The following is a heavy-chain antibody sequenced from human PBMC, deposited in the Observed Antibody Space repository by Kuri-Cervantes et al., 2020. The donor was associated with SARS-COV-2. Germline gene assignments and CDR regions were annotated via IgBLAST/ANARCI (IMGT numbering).Heavy chain of an antibody. CDR3: ARSDVVPAAIPCRWFDP. D-gene: IGHD2-2*02. Sequence: SVKVSCKASGYTFTSYGISWVRQAPGQGLEWMGGIIPIFGTANYAQKFQGRVTITTDESTSTAYMELRSLRSDDTAVYYCARSDVVPAAIPCRWFDPWGQGTLVTVSS. CDR2: IIPIFGTA. J-gene: IGHJ5*02. CDR1: GYTFTSYG. V-gene: IGHV1-69*05.